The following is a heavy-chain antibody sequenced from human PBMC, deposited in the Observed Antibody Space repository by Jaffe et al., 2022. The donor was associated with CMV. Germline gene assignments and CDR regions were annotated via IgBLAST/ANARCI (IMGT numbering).Heavy chain of an antibody. V-gene: IGHV4-59*08. CDR3: ARGRDGYRYPLGY. Sequence: QVQLQESGPGLVKPSETLSLTCTVSGGSISSYYWSWIRQPPGKGLEWIGYIYYSGSTNYNPSLKSRVTISVDTSKNQFSLKLSSVTAADTAVYYCARGRDGYRYPLGYWGQGTLVTVSS. CDR2: IYYSGST. D-gene: IGHD5-12*01. J-gene: IGHJ4*02. CDR1: GGSISSYY.